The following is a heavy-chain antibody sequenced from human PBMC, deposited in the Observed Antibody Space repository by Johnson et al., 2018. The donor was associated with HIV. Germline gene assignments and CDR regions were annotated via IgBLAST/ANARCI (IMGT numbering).Heavy chain of an antibody. CDR3: ARAFVRYSSPPDAFDI. CDR2: IYSGGST. D-gene: IGHD6-13*01. CDR1: GFTFSTYF. Sequence: VQLVESGGGVVQPGRSLRLSCAASGFTFSTYFMNWVRQAPGKGLEWVSVIYSGGSTFSADSVRGRFTISRDNSKNTIYLQMNNLRAEDTALYYCARAFVRYSSPPDAFDIWGQGTMVTVSS. J-gene: IGHJ3*02. V-gene: IGHV3-66*01.